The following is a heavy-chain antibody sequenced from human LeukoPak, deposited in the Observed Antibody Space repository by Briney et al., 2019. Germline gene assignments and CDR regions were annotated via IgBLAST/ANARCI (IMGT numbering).Heavy chain of an antibody. CDR1: GGSFSGYY. D-gene: IGHD6-13*01. Sequence: PSETLSLTCAVYGGSFSGYYWSWIRQPPGKGLEWIGEINHSGSTNYNPSLKSRVTISVDTSKNQFSLKLSSVTAVDTAVYYCASSSSSWYARWFDPWGQGTLVTVSS. CDR2: INHSGST. J-gene: IGHJ5*02. CDR3: ASSSSSWYARWFDP. V-gene: IGHV4-34*01.